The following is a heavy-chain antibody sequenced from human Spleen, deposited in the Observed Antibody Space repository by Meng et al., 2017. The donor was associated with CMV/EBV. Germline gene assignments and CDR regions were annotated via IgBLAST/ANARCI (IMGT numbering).Heavy chain of an antibody. CDR2: ISPSIGST. V-gene: IGHV1-18*04. J-gene: IGHJ4*02. CDR1: GYAFPSHG. Sequence: VSCRASGYAFPSHGITWVRQAPGHGLDWMGWISPSIGSTNYAQKLEDRVTMTTDRSTTTAYLELRSLRYDDTAVYFCARGTGIFDYWGQGTLVTVSS. CDR3: ARGTGIFDY. D-gene: IGHD7-27*01.